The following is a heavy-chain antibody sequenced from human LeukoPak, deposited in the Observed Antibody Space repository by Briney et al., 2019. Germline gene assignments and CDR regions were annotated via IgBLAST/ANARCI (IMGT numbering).Heavy chain of an antibody. Sequence: SETLSLTCTVSGDSISNYYWSWIRQPPGKGLEWIGYVYHSGSTNYNPSLKSRVTISLDTSKSQFSLRLTSVTAADTAVYYYARGQLILGYWGRGTLVTVSS. CDR3: ARGQLILGY. J-gene: IGHJ4*02. V-gene: IGHV4-59*01. CDR2: VYHSGST. D-gene: IGHD2-2*01. CDR1: GDSISNYY.